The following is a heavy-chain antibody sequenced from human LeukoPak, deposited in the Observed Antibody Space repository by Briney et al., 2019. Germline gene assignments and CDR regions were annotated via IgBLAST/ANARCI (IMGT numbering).Heavy chain of an antibody. V-gene: IGHV1-2*02. J-gene: IGHJ4*02. CDR1: GYTFTGYY. CDR3: ASLRDSSASAGAFDY. CDR2: INPNSGGT. Sequence: ASVKVSCKASGYTFTGYYMHWVRQAPGQGLEWTGWINPNSGGTNYAQKFQGRVTMTRDTSISTAYMELSRLRSDDTAVYYCASLRDSSASAGAFDYWGQGTLVTVSS. D-gene: IGHD2-21*02.